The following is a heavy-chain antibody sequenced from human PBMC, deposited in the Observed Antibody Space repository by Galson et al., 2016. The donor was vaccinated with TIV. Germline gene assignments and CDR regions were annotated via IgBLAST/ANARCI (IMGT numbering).Heavy chain of an antibody. D-gene: IGHD2-8*02. J-gene: IGHJ6*02. V-gene: IGHV3-21*01. CDR2: ISDSGDYI. CDR1: GFTFSGHS. Sequence: SLRLSCAASGFTFSGHSMNWVRQAPGKGLEWVSSISDSGDYIYYSDSMKGRFTISRDNAKKSLCLQMHSLRAEDTAVYYCARIIGYWVGYYTMDVWGQGTTVTVSS. CDR3: ARIIGYWVGYYTMDV.